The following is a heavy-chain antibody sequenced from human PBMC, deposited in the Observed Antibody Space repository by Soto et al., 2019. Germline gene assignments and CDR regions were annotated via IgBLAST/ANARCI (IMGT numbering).Heavy chain of an antibody. D-gene: IGHD3-3*01. CDR1: GGSISRYY. CDR2: IYYSGST. V-gene: IGHV4-59*01. J-gene: IGHJ4*02. CDR3: ARSRLSFLFWSGSSSYFVF. Sequence: SETLYITCTVSGGSISRYYWSWIRQPPGKGLEWIGYIYYSGSTNYNPSLKSRVTISVDTSKNQFSLKLSSVTAADTAVYYCARSRLSFLFWSGSSSYFVFSGQTPLLSGSS.